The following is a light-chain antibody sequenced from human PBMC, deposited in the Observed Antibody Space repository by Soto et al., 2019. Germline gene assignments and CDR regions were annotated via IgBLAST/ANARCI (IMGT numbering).Light chain of an antibody. V-gene: IGKV3-20*01. CDR2: GAS. J-gene: IGKJ5*01. CDR1: QSVSSR. CDR3: QHYVERSPIT. Sequence: EIVMTQSPGTLSLSPGERATLSCRASQSVSSRLAWYRQKPGQAPRLLISGASSRATGIPDRFSGSGSGTDFTLTISRLEPEDFALYYCQHYVERSPITFGQGTRLEI.